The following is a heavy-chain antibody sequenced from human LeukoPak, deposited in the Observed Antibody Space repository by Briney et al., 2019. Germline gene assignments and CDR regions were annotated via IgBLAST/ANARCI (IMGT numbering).Heavy chain of an antibody. V-gene: IGHV4-34*01. CDR3: ASGYSYGYDY. CDR2: INHSGST. CDR1: GGSFSGYY. Sequence: SETLSLTCAVHGGSFSGYYWSWIRQPPGKGLEWIGEINHSGSTNYNPSLKSRVTISVDTSKNQFSLKLSSVTAADTAVYYCASGYSYGYDYWGQGTLVTVSS. D-gene: IGHD5-18*01. J-gene: IGHJ4*02.